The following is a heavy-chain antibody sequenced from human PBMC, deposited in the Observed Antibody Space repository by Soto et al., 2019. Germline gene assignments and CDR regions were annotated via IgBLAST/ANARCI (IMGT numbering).Heavy chain of an antibody. CDR2: INHSGST. Sequence: SETLSLTCAVYGGSFSGYYWSWIRQPPGKGLEWIGEINHSGSTNYNPSLKSRVTISVDTSKNQFSLKLSSVTAADTAVYYCARGRAGDIVVVPAAHYFEYWGQGTLVTVSS. CDR1: GGSFSGYY. D-gene: IGHD2-2*01. J-gene: IGHJ4*02. CDR3: ARGRAGDIVVVPAAHYFEY. V-gene: IGHV4-34*01.